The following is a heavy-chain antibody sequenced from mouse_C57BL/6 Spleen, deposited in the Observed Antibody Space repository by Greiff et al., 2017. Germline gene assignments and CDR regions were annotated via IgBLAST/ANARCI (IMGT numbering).Heavy chain of an antibody. D-gene: IGHD2-4*01. CDR1: GYTFTSYW. CDR2: IYPGSGST. Sequence: QVQLQQSGAELVKPGASVKMSCKASGYTFTSYWITWVKQRPGQGLAWIGDIYPGSGSTNYNEKFKSKATLTVDTSSSTAYMQLSSLTSEDSAVYYCAFYDYDSYWYFDVWGTGTTVTVSS. J-gene: IGHJ1*03. CDR3: AFYDYDSYWYFDV. V-gene: IGHV1-55*01.